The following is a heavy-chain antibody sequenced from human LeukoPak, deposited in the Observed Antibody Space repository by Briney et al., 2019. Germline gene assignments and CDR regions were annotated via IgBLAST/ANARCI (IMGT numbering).Heavy chain of an antibody. CDR2: ISYDGSNK. V-gene: IGHV3-30-3*01. D-gene: IGHD3-16*01. Sequence: PGRSLRLSCAASGFTFSSYAMHWVRQAPGKGLEWVAVISYDGSNKYYADSVKGRFTISRDNSKNTLYLQMNSLRAEDTAVYYCARDWGGASGLYYFDYWGQGTLVTVSS. CDR3: ARDWGGASGLYYFDY. J-gene: IGHJ4*02. CDR1: GFTFSSYA.